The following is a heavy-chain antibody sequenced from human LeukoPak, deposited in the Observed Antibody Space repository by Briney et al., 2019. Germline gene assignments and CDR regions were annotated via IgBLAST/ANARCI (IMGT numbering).Heavy chain of an antibody. V-gene: IGHV3-23*01. CDR3: ARALSSTRLRSAFDI. D-gene: IGHD2-2*01. CDR2: ISDDGVSP. CDR1: GFTFNNYA. J-gene: IGHJ3*02. Sequence: GGSLRLSCAASGFTFNNYALTWVRQTPGKGLECVSAISDDGVSPYYADSVRGRFTISRDNSKNTLYLQMNSLRVEDTAVYFCARALSSTRLRSAFDIWGQGTMVTVSS.